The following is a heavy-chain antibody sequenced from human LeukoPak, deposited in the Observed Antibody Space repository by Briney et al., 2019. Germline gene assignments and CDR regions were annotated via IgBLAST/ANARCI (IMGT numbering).Heavy chain of an antibody. D-gene: IGHD3-22*01. CDR2: IRYDGSNK. J-gene: IGHJ4*02. CDR3: AKDMEDSSAWYFDY. CDR1: GFTFNSYG. Sequence: GGSLRLSCAASGFTFNSYGMHWVRQAPGKGLEWVAFIRYDGSNKYYADSVKGRFTIPRDNSKNTLYLQMNSLRAEDTAVYYCAKDMEDSSAWYFDYWGRGTLVTVSS. V-gene: IGHV3-30*02.